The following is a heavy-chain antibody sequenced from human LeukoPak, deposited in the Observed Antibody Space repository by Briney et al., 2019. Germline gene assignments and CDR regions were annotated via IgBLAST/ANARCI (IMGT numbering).Heavy chain of an antibody. Sequence: ASVKVSCKASGYTFTSYAMNWVRQAPGQGLEWMGWINPNSGGTNYAQKFQGRVTMTRDTSISTAYMELSRLRSDDTAVYYCARTIFGRLNWFDPWGQGTLVTVSS. D-gene: IGHD3-3*01. CDR2: INPNSGGT. CDR3: ARTIFGRLNWFDP. J-gene: IGHJ5*02. CDR1: GYTFTSYA. V-gene: IGHV1-2*02.